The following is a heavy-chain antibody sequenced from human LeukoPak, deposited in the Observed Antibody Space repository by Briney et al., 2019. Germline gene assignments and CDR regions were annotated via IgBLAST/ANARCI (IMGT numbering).Heavy chain of an antibody. V-gene: IGHV4-59*02. CDR3: ASGGYYDSSGYYRRFFQH. J-gene: IGHJ1*01. Sequence: PSETLSLTCTVSSGSVSSYYWSWIRQPPGKGLEWIGYIYYSGNTDYNPSLKSRVTISVDTSKKQFSLKPSSVTAADTAVYYCASGGYYDSSGYYRRFFQHWGQGTLVTVSS. CDR1: SGSVSSYY. D-gene: IGHD3-22*01. CDR2: IYYSGNT.